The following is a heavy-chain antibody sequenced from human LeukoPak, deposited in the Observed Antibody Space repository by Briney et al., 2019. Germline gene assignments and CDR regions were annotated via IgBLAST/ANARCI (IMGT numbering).Heavy chain of an antibody. Sequence: GRSLRLSCAASGFTFSSYGMNWVRQPPGKGLEWVAVIWYDGSNKYYADSVKGRFTISRDNSKNTLYLQMNSLRAEDTAVYYCARKQWPIDYWGQGTLVTVSS. CDR2: IWYDGSNK. CDR3: ARKQWPIDY. D-gene: IGHD6-19*01. J-gene: IGHJ4*02. CDR1: GFTFSSYG. V-gene: IGHV3-33*01.